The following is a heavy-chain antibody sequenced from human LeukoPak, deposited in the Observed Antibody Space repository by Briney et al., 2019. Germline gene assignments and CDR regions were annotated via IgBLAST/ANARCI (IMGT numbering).Heavy chain of an antibody. J-gene: IGHJ4*02. Sequence: PGGSLRLFCAASGFTFGSYGMNWVRQAPGKGLEWVSYISSGSSTIYYADSVKGRFTISRDNAMNLLYLQMSSLRDDDTAVYYCVGWYYFDFWGQGTLVTVSS. V-gene: IGHV3-48*02. CDR3: VGWYYFDF. CDR2: ISSGSSTI. CDR1: GFTFGSYG. D-gene: IGHD3-10*01.